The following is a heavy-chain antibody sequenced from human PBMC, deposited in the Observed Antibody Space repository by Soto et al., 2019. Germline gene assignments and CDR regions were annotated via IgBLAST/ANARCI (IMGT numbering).Heavy chain of an antibody. Sequence: EVQLVESGGGLVQPGRSLRLSCAASGFTFDDYAMHWVRQAPGKGLEWVSGISWNSGSIGYADSVKGRFTISRDNAKNSLYLQMNSLRAEDTALYYCAKDTPQYCSGGSCYPLGAFDIWGQGTMVTVSS. CDR3: AKDTPQYCSGGSCYPLGAFDI. CDR2: ISWNSGSI. CDR1: GFTFDDYA. J-gene: IGHJ3*02. V-gene: IGHV3-9*01. D-gene: IGHD2-15*01.